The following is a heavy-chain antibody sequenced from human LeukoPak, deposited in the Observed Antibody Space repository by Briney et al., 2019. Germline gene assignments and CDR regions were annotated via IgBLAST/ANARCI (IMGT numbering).Heavy chain of an antibody. D-gene: IGHD6-6*01. CDR3: ARDFRVSDAFDI. Sequence: SQTLSLTCTVSGGSISSGSYYWSWIRQPAGKGLEWIGRIYTSGSTNYNPSLKSRVTISVDTSKNQFSLKLSSVTAADTAVYYCARDFRVSDAFDIWGQGTMVTVSS. CDR1: GGSISSGSYY. J-gene: IGHJ3*02. CDR2: IYTSGST. V-gene: IGHV4-61*02.